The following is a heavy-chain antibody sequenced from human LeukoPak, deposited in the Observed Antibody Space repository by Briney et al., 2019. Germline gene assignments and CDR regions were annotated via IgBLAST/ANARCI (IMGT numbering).Heavy chain of an antibody. CDR2: ISGSGGST. J-gene: IGHJ3*02. CDR1: GFTFSSYA. Sequence: GGSLRLSCAASGFTFSSYAMSGVRQAPGKGLEWVSAISGSGGSTYYADSVKGRFTISRDNSKNTLYLQMNSLTAEDPAAYYCATAGLGAYGRQDAFDISGQATMVTVSS. D-gene: IGHD5-12*01. CDR3: ATAGLGAYGRQDAFDI. V-gene: IGHV3-23*01.